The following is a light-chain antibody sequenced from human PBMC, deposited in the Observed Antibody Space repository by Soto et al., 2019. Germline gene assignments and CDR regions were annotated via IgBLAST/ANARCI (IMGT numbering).Light chain of an antibody. Sequence: QSALTQPASVSGSPGQSITISCTGTSSDVGAYNFVSWYQHHAGKAPKLIIFEVSNRPSGVSKRFSGSKSANTASLTISGLQADDEADYYCTSYISSSPFSVFGTGTKVTVL. CDR2: EVS. CDR1: SSDVGAYNF. V-gene: IGLV2-14*01. CDR3: TSYISSSPFSV. J-gene: IGLJ1*01.